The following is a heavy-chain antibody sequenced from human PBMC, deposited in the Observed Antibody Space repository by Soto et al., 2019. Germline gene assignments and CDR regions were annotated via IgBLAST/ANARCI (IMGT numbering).Heavy chain of an antibody. V-gene: IGHV4-39*01. CDR2: IYYSGST. CDR1: GGSISSSSYY. CDR3: ARHTPAISISDH. D-gene: IGHD2-15*01. J-gene: IGHJ4*02. Sequence: QLQLQESGPGLVKPSETLSLTCTVSGGSISSSSYYWGWIRQPPGKGLEWIGRIYYSGSTYYNPSLKSRVTISVDTSKTQFSLKLSSVTAADTSAYYCARHTPAISISDHWGQGTLVTVSS.